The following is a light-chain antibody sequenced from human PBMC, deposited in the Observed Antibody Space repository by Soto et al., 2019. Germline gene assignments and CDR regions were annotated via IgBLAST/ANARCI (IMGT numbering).Light chain of an antibody. CDR3: QHFNIYSWT. V-gene: IGKV1-5*03. J-gene: IGKJ1*01. Sequence: DIQMTQSPSTLSASVGDRVTITCRASQTISNWLAWYQQKPGEAPKLLIYRASSLESGAPSRFNGSGSGTEFTLTICSLQPDDFATYYCQHFNIYSWTFGQGTKEEIK. CDR1: QTISNW. CDR2: RAS.